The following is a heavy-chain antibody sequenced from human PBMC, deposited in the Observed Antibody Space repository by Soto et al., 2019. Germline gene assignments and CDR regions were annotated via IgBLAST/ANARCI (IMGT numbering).Heavy chain of an antibody. J-gene: IGHJ5*02. CDR3: ARTYSSGWQSAGGPFDP. CDR1: GFTFNTYA. V-gene: IGHV3-30-3*01. D-gene: IGHD6-19*01. CDR2: ISYDGSNK. Sequence: GGSLRLSCAASGFTFNTYAMHWVRQAPGKGLEWVAVISYDGSNKYYADSVKGRFTISRDNSKNTLYLQMNSLRAEDTAVYYCARTYSSGWQSAGGPFDPWGQGTLVTVSS.